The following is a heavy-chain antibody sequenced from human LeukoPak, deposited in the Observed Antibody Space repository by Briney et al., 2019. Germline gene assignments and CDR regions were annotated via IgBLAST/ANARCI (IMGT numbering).Heavy chain of an antibody. CDR3: ARDAVDTANAV. CDR1: GFTFSSYG. V-gene: IGHV3-74*01. D-gene: IGHD5-18*01. CDR2: INSDGSIT. Sequence: GGSLRLSCAASGFTFSSYGMHWVRQAPGKGLVWVSHINSDGSITSYADSVKGRFTISRDNAKNTLYLQMNSLRAEDTAVYYCARDAVDTANAVWGQGTTVTVSS. J-gene: IGHJ6*02.